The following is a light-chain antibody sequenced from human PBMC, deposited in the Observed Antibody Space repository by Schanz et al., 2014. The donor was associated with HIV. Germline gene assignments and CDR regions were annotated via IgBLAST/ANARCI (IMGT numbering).Light chain of an antibody. J-gene: IGLJ1*01. CDR1: SSDIGGSNY. V-gene: IGLV2-8*01. CDR2: EVT. CDR3: SSYAGSNKNV. Sequence: QSALTQPPSASGSPGQSVTISCTGTSSDIGGSNYVSWYQQYPGKAPRVMIYEVTRRPSGVPDRFSGSKSGNTASLTVSGLQAEDEADYYCSSYAGSNKNVFGTGTKLTVL.